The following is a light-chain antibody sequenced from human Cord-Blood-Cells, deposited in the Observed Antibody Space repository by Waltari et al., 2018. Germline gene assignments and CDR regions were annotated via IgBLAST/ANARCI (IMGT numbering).Light chain of an antibody. CDR2: EGS. CDR1: SRDGGSYNL. Sequence: QSALTQPASVSGSPGQSITISCTGTSRDGGSYNLLSWYQQHPGKAPKLMIYEGSKLPSGVSNRFSGSKSGNTASLTISGLQAEDEADYYCCSYAGSSTWVFGGGTKLTVL. J-gene: IGLJ3*02. CDR3: CSYAGSSTWV. V-gene: IGLV2-23*01.